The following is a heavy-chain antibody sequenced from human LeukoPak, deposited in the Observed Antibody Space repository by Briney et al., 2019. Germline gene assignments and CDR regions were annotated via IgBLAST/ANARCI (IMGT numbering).Heavy chain of an antibody. D-gene: IGHD2-2*01. V-gene: IGHV4-31*03. CDR3: ASKSGVGYYYYGMDV. CDR1: GGSISSGGYY. J-gene: IGHJ6*02. Sequence: SETLSLTCTVSGGSISSGGYYWSWIRQHPGKGLEWIGYIYYSGSTYYNPSLKSRVTISVDTSKNQFSLKLSSVTAADTAVYYCASKSGVGYYYYGMDVWGQGTTVTVSS. CDR2: IYYSGST.